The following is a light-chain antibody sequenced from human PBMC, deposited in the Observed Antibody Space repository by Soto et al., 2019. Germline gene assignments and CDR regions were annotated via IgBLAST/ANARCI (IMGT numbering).Light chain of an antibody. Sequence: EIVLTQSPGTLSLSPGERATLACRASQSVSSTYLGWYQQKPGQAPRLLIYGASSRATGIPDRFSGSGSGTDFTITIARLEPEDFAVYYCQLYGSSPPRTFGQGTKVE. CDR3: QLYGSSPPRT. CDR2: GAS. V-gene: IGKV3-20*01. CDR1: QSVSSTY. J-gene: IGKJ1*01.